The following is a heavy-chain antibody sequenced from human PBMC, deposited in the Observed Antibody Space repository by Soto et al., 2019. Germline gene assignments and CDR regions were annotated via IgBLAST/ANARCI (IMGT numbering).Heavy chain of an antibody. V-gene: IGHV1-46*03. D-gene: IGHD1-1*01. CDR1: EYTFTTYY. Sequence: QEQLVQSGDEVKNPGASVIISCKSSEYTFTTYYLHWVRQAPGQGLEWMGKIDPTGGSTTYAQKFQGRVSMTRDTSANTVYMELGSLTSDDTAVYYCARSYIAATILAFDIWGQGTMVTVSS. CDR2: IDPTGGST. J-gene: IGHJ3*02. CDR3: ARSYIAATILAFDI.